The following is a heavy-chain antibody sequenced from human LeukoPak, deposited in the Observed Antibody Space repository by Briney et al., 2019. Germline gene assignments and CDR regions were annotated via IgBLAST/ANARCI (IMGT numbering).Heavy chain of an antibody. V-gene: IGHV1-69*04. Sequence: GASVKVSCKASGGTFSSSAISWVRQAPGQGLEWMGRIIPILGIANYAQKFQGRVTITADKSTSTAYMELSSLRSEDTAVYYCARARVQLSYNYGMDVWGQGTTVTVSS. CDR2: IIPILGIA. J-gene: IGHJ6*02. CDR3: ARARVQLSYNYGMDV. CDR1: GGTFSSSA. D-gene: IGHD2-2*01.